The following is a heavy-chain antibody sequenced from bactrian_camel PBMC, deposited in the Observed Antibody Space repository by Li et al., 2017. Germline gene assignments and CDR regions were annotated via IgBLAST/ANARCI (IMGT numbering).Heavy chain of an antibody. CDR3: SGLLGGFWTDFGY. D-gene: IGHD3*01. Sequence: HVQLVESGGGSVQAGESLRLSCVVSGYRYSTYCMGWFRQAPGTEREGVALIYNDDGRTFYADSVKDRFTISRAENTLYLQLDSLKTEDTAMYYCSGLLGGFWTDFGYWGQGTQVTVS. V-gene: IGHV3S6*01. CDR1: GYRYSTYC. J-gene: IGHJ6*01. CDR2: IYNDDGRT.